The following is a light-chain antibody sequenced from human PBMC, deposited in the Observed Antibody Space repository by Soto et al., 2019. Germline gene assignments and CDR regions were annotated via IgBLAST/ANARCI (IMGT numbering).Light chain of an antibody. J-gene: IGKJ1*01. CDR1: QSVSRTY. CDR2: ATS. V-gene: IGKV3-20*01. CDR3: QQYGRSGT. Sequence: EMVLTQSPGTLSLSPGERATLSYRASQSVSRTYLAWYQQKPVQAPRLLIYATSSRATGIPDRFSGSGSGTDFTLTISRLEPEEFAVYYCQQYGRSGTFGQGTKVDI.